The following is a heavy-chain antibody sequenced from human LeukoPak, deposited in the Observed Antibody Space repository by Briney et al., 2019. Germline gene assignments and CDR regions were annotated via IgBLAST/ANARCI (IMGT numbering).Heavy chain of an antibody. CDR2: ISGSGGST. D-gene: IGHD2-2*02. CDR1: GSTFSSYA. J-gene: IGHJ4*02. CDR3: AKGNSASCYTSFDY. V-gene: IGHV3-23*01. Sequence: GGSLRLSCAASGSTFSSYAMGWVRQAPGKGLEWVSVISGSGGSTYYADSVKGRFTISRDDSKNTLYLQMNSLRAEDTAVYYCAKGNSASCYTSFDYWGQGTLVTVSS.